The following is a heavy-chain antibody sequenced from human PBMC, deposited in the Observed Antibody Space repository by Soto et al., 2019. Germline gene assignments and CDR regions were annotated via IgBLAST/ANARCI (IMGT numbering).Heavy chain of an antibody. CDR1: GYTLNTYG. J-gene: IGHJ4*02. CDR2: ISANNDHT. Sequence: QVQLVQSGAEVKKPGASVKVSCKASGYTLNTYGITWVRQAPGQGLEWMGWISANNDHTNYPQKLQGRVTMTTDTSASTAYMELRSLTSDDTAVYSCARGTYFDYWGQGTLFTVSS. CDR3: ARGTYFDY. V-gene: IGHV1-18*01.